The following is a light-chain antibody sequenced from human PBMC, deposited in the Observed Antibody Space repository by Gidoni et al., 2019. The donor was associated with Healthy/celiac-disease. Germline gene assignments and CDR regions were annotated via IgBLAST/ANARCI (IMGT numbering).Light chain of an antibody. CDR2: DDS. CDR3: QVWDSSSDHVV. J-gene: IGLJ2*01. V-gene: IGLV3-21*02. Sequence: SYVLTQPPSVSVAPGQTARITCRGNNIGSKSVHWYQQKPGQAPVLVVYDDSDRPSGIPGRFSGSNSGNTATLTISRVEAGDEADYYCQVWDSSSDHVVFGGGTKLTVL. CDR1: NIGSKS.